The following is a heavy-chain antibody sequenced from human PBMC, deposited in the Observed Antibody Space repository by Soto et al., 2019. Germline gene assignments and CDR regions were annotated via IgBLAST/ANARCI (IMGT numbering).Heavy chain of an antibody. J-gene: IGHJ3*02. V-gene: IGHV4-4*01. Sequence: PSETLSLTCAVSGGSISSSNWWSWVRKPPGKGLEWIGEIYHSGSTNYNPSLESRLTPSVDKSKNQSSLKLSSVAAADTAVYCCARLLDDLWSGSETHDAFDIRGQGTMVTVS. CDR1: GGSISSSNW. CDR2: IYHSGST. D-gene: IGHD3-3*01. CDR3: ARLLDDLWSGSETHDAFDI.